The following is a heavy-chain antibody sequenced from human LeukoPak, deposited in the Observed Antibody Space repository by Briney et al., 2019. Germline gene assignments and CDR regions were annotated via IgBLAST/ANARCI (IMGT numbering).Heavy chain of an antibody. CDR1: GFTFSNAW. CDR2: IKSKTDGGTT. V-gene: IGHV3-15*01. CDR3: TTVPGQWLPHDY. J-gene: IGHJ4*02. D-gene: IGHD6-19*01. Sequence: GGSLRLSCAASGFTFSNAWMSWVRQAPGKGLEWVGRIKSKTDGGTTDYAAPVKGRFTISRDDSKNTLYLQMYSLKTEDTAVYYCTTVPGQWLPHDYWGQGTLVTVSS.